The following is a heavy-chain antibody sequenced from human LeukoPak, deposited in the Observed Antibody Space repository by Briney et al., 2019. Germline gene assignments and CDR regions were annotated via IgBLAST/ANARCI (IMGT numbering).Heavy chain of an antibody. CDR3: ARSPYSSGYSVD. CDR2: IIPIFGTA. Sequence: PVASVKVSCKASGGTFSSYAISWLRQAPGQGLEWMGRIIPIFGTANYAQKFQGRVTITTDESTSTAYMELSSLRSEDTAVYYCARSPYSSGYSVDWGQGTLVTVSS. J-gene: IGHJ4*02. D-gene: IGHD3-22*01. V-gene: IGHV1-69*05. CDR1: GGTFSSYA.